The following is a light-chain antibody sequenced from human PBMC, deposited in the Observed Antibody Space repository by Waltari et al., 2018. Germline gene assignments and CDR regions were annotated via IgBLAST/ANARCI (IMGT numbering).Light chain of an antibody. CDR1: QTTNNY. J-gene: IGKJ2*01. CDR2: AAS. V-gene: IGKV1-39*01. Sequence: IQMTQPPTSLSASVGETVTITCRASQTTNNYLNWYQQRAGKAPKLLIYAASSLQSGVPSRFSGSGSGTDFTLTISSLQPEDSATYFCQQSSNIPYTFGQGTNLQIK. CDR3: QQSSNIPYT.